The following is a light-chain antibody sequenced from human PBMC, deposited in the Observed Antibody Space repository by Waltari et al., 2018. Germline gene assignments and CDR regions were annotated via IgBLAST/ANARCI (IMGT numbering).Light chain of an antibody. CDR2: DVS. CDR3: SSYTSSSTSYV. Sequence: QSALTQPASVSGSPGQSITISCPGTSSAVGGYNYVSWDQQHPGKAPTLMLYDVSKRPSGVSNRFSGSKSGNTASLTISGLQAEDEADYYCSSYTSSSTSYVFGTGTKVTVL. CDR1: SSAVGGYNY. V-gene: IGLV2-14*01. J-gene: IGLJ1*01.